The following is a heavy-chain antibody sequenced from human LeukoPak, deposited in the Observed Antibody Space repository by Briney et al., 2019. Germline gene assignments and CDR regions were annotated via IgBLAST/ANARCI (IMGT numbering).Heavy chain of an antibody. J-gene: IGHJ4*02. Sequence: GGSLRLSCGASGYTLSRYSINCVRQAPGKGLEWVSYISSSSSTIYYADSVKGRFTISRDNAKNSLYLQMNSLRDEDTAVYYCARCFDYWGQGTLVTVSS. CDR2: ISSSSSTI. V-gene: IGHV3-48*02. CDR3: ARCFDY. CDR1: GYTLSRYS.